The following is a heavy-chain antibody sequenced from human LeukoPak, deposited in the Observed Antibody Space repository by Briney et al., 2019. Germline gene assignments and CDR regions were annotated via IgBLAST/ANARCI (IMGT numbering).Heavy chain of an antibody. CDR1: GGSISSGDYY. V-gene: IGHV4-30-4*01. Sequence: PSQTLSLTCTVSGGSISSGDYYWSWIRQPPGKGLEWIGYIYYSGSTYYNPSLKSRVTISVDTSKNQFSLKLSSVTAADTAVYYCARDSTYTFGGLDYWGQGTLVTVSS. J-gene: IGHJ4*02. CDR2: IYYSGST. CDR3: ARDSTYTFGGLDY. D-gene: IGHD3-16*01.